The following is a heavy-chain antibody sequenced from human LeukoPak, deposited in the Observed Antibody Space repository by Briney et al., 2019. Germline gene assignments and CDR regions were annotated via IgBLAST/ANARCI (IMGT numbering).Heavy chain of an antibody. J-gene: IGHJ4*02. CDR2: ISGSGDST. D-gene: IGHD2-15*01. Sequence: GGSLRLSCAASGFTFSTYAMSWVRQAPGKGLEWVSTISGSGDSTYYTDSVKGRFTISRDNSKNTVYLQMNSLGAEDTAVYYCAEDVVVVVAAKPGIWGQGTLVTVSS. V-gene: IGHV3-23*01. CDR1: GFTFSTYA. CDR3: AEDVVVVVAAKPGI.